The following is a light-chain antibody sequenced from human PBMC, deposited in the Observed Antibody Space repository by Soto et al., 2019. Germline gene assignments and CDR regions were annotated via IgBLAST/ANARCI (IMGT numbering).Light chain of an antibody. CDR1: QSVISF. V-gene: IGKV3-11*01. CDR2: DAS. J-gene: IGKJ4*01. CDR3: QQRSNWPPT. Sequence: EIVLTQSPATLSLFPGERATLSCRASQSVISFLALYQQKPGQAPRLLIYDASNRATGIPARFSGSGSGTDFTLTISSLEPEDFAVYYCQQRSNWPPTFGGGTKVEIK.